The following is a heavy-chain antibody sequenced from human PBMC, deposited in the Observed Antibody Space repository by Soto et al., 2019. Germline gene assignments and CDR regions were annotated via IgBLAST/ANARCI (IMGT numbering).Heavy chain of an antibody. J-gene: IGHJ4*02. V-gene: IGHV3-30-3*01. CDR3: AREPQDYSGSPNYLDC. D-gene: IGHD1-26*01. CDR2: ISYDGSNK. CDR1: GFTFSSYA. Sequence: GGSLRLSCAASGFTFSSYAMHWVRQAPGKGLEWVAVISYDGSNKYYADSVKGRFTISRDNSKNTLYLQMNSLRAEDTAVYYCAREPQDYSGSPNYLDCWGQGTLVTVSS.